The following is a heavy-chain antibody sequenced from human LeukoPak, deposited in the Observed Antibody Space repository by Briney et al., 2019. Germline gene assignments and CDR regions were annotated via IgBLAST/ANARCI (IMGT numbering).Heavy chain of an antibody. J-gene: IGHJ4*02. CDR1: GFTFSTLA. Sequence: GGSLRLSCAASGFTFSTLAMTWVRQAPGKGLEWVSLISGSGGIIYYADSVNGRFTISRDNSKNTLYLQMHSLRAEDTAVYYCAARPGEVAVPFDYWGQGTLVTVSS. CDR2: ISGSGGII. V-gene: IGHV3-23*01. D-gene: IGHD2-15*01. CDR3: AARPGEVAVPFDY.